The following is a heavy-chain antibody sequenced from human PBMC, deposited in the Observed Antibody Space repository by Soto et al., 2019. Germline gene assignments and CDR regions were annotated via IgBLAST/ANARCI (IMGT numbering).Heavy chain of an antibody. CDR2: IYYSGST. Sequence: QLQLQESGPGLVKPSETLSLTCTVSGGSISSSSYYWGWIRQPPGKGLEWIGSIYYSGSTYYNPSLKSRVTISVDTSKNQFSLKLSAVAAADTAVYYCARRKDYVGYYFDYWGQGTLVTVSS. CDR3: ARRKDYVGYYFDY. J-gene: IGHJ4*02. D-gene: IGHD4-17*01. CDR1: GGSISSSSYY. V-gene: IGHV4-39*01.